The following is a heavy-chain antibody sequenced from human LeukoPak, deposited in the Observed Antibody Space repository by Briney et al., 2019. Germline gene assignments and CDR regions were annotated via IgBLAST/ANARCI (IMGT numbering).Heavy chain of an antibody. CDR1: GGTFSSYA. Sequence: SVKVSCKASGGTFSSYAISWVRQAPGQGLEWMGRIIPILGIANYAQKFQGRVTITADKSTSTAYMKLSSLRSEDTAVYYCAREAYQLLLGPFDYWGQGTLVTVSS. V-gene: IGHV1-69*04. J-gene: IGHJ4*02. D-gene: IGHD2-2*01. CDR3: AREAYQLLLGPFDY. CDR2: IIPILGIA.